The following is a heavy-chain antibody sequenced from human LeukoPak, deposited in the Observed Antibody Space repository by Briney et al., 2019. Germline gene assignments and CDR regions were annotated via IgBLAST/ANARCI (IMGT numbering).Heavy chain of an antibody. J-gene: IGHJ6*02. Sequence: GASVKVSCKASGYTFTGYYMHWVRQAPGQGLEWMGWINPNSGGTNYAQKFQGRVTMTRDTSISTAYMELSRLRSDDTAVYYCAREGSSWLGAYYYYGMDVWGQGTTVTVSS. V-gene: IGHV1-2*02. CDR2: INPNSGGT. CDR1: GYTFTGYY. CDR3: AREGSSWLGAYYYYGMDV. D-gene: IGHD6-13*01.